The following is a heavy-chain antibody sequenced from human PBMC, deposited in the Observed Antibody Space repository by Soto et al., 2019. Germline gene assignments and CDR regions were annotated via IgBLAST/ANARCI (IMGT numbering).Heavy chain of an antibody. D-gene: IGHD3-10*01. V-gene: IGHV1-18*01. J-gene: IGHJ5*02. CDR3: ARVGRYYYGSGSST. Sequence: GASVKVSCKASGYTFTSYGISWVRQAPGQGLEWMGWISAYNGNTNHAQKLQGRVTMTTDTSTSTAYMELRSLRSDDTAVYYCARVGRYYYGSGSSTWGQGTLVTVSS. CDR2: ISAYNGNT. CDR1: GYTFTSYG.